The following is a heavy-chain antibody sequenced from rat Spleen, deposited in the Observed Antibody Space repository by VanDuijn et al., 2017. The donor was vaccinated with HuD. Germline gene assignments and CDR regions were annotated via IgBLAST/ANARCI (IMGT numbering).Heavy chain of an antibody. J-gene: IGHJ2*01. CDR3: ARGESNSDYFDY. V-gene: IGHV5-22*01. Sequence: EVQLVESGGGLVQPGRSLKLSCAASGFTFSDYYMAWVRQAPEKGLEWVASISYDGNSTYYGDSVKGRFTISRDNAKRNLNLQMSSLRSEDTATYYCARGESNSDYFDYWGQGVMVTVSS. D-gene: IGHD4-4*01. CDR2: ISYDGNST. CDR1: GFTFSDYY.